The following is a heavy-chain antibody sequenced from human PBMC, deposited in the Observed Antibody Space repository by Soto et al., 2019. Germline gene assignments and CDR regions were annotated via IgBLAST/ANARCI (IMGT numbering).Heavy chain of an antibody. CDR1: GGSISSYY. Sequence: QVQLQESGPGLVKPSENLSLTCTVSGGSISSYYWSWIRQPPGKGLEWIGYIYYSGSTNYNPSLKSRVTISVDTSKNQFSLKLSSVTAADTAVYYCARVYGDYLDYWGQGTLVTVSS. CDR2: IYYSGST. V-gene: IGHV4-59*01. D-gene: IGHD4-17*01. J-gene: IGHJ4*02. CDR3: ARVYGDYLDY.